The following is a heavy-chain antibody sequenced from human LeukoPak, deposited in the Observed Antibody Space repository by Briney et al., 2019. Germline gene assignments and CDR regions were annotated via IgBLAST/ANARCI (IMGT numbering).Heavy chain of an antibody. CDR3: ARDADVGATTYYYYYMDV. V-gene: IGHV1-18*01. D-gene: IGHD1-26*01. CDR2: ISAYNGNT. J-gene: IGHJ6*03. CDR1: GYTFTSYG. Sequence: VASVKASCKASGYTFTSYGISWVRQAPGQGLEWMGWISAYNGNTNYAQKLQGRVTMTTDTSTSTAYMELRSLRSDDTAVYYCARDADVGATTYYYYYMDVWGKGTTVTVSS.